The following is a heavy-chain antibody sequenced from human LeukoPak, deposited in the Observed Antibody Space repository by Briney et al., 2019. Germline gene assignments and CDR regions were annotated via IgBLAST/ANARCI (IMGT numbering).Heavy chain of an antibody. Sequence: GASVHVSCTASGYTFTNYGISWVRQAPGHGLEWMGWISTNNGNTNYAQKLRGRVTMTTDASTSTAYMELWSLRSDDTAIYYCAREWDRNGYYCYWGQGTLVTVSS. V-gene: IGHV1-18*01. CDR1: GYTFTNYG. D-gene: IGHD3-22*01. J-gene: IGHJ4*02. CDR3: AREWDRNGYYCY. CDR2: ISTNNGNT.